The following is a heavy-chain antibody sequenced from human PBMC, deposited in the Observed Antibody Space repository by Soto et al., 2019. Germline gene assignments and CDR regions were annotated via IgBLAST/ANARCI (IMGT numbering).Heavy chain of an antibody. J-gene: IGHJ5*02. CDR3: ARGECSGGSCYYRS. CDR2: IYYSGST. Sequence: SETLSLTCTVSGGSIISYYWSWIRQPPGKGLEWSGYIYYSGSTNYNPSLKSRVTISVDTSKNQFSLKLSSVTAADTAVYYCARGECSGGSCYYRSWGQGTLVTVSS. V-gene: IGHV4-59*01. D-gene: IGHD2-15*01. CDR1: GGSIISYY.